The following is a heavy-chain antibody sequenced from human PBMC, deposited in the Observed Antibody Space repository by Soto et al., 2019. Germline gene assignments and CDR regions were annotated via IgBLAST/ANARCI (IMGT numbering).Heavy chain of an antibody. CDR3: ARYYDFWSGLSWFDP. D-gene: IGHD3-3*01. J-gene: IGHJ5*02. CDR1: GGSISSGDYY. Sequence: PSETLSLTCTVSGGSISSGDYYWSWIRQPPGKGLEWIGYIYYSGSAYYNPSLKSRVTISVDTSKNQFSLELSSVTAADTAVYYCARYYDFWSGLSWFDPWGQGTLVTVSS. V-gene: IGHV4-30-4*01. CDR2: IYYSGSA.